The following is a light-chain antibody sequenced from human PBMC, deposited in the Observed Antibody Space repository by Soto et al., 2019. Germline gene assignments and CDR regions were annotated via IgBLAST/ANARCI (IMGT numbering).Light chain of an antibody. J-gene: IGKJ5*01. CDR3: QQRSNWPPIT. V-gene: IGKV3-11*01. CDR2: DAS. CDR1: QSVSSY. Sequence: LRETADILLLSAWERNTLSCSASQSVSSYLAWYQQKPGQAPRLLIYDASNRATGIPARFSGSGSGTDFTLTISSLEPEDFAVYYCQQRSNWPPITFGQ.